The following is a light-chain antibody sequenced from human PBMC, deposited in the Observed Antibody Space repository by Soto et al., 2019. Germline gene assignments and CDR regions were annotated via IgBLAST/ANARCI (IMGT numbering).Light chain of an antibody. CDR2: KDS. V-gene: IGLV3-25*02. CDR1: ALPKQY. J-gene: IGLJ3*02. Sequence: SYELTQPPSVSVSPGQTARITCSGDALPKQYAYWYQQKPGQAPVLVIYKDSERPSGIPERFSGSSSGTTVTLTISGVQAEDEADYYCAAWHDSLNGWVFGGGTKLTVL. CDR3: AAWHDSLNGWV.